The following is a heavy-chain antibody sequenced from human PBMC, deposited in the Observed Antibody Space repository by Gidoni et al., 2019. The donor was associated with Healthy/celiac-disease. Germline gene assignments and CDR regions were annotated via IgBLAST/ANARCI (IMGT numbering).Heavy chain of an antibody. D-gene: IGHD3-3*01. V-gene: IGHV1-2*02. J-gene: IGHJ4*02. CDR3: ARLRFLEWFGY. Sequence: QFQLVQSGAEVKKPGASVKVSCKASGYTFTGYYMHWVRQAPGQGLEWMGWINPNRGGTNYAQKFQGRVTMTRDTSISTAYMELSRLRSDDTAVYYCARLRFLEWFGYWGQGTLVTVSS. CDR1: GYTFTGYY. CDR2: INPNRGGT.